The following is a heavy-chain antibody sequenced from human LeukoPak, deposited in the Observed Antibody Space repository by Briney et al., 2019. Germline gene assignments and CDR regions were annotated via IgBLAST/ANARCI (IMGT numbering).Heavy chain of an antibody. CDR2: INPSGGST. CDR1: GYTFTSYY. CDR3: ARALSGSYELAY. Sequence: GASVKVSYKASGYTFTSYYMHWVRQAPGQGLEWMGIINPSGGSTSYAQKFQGRVTMTTDTSTSTAYMELRSLRSDDTALYYCARALSGSYELAYWGQGTLVTVSS. D-gene: IGHD1-26*01. V-gene: IGHV1-46*01. J-gene: IGHJ4*02.